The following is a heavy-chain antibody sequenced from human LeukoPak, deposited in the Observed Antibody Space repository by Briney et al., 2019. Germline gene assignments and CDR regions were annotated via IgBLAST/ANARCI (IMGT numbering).Heavy chain of an antibody. CDR1: GFTFDDYA. V-gene: IGHV3-9*01. Sequence: GGSLRLSCAASGFTFDDYAMHWVRQAPGEGLEWASGISWNSDNIGYADSVKGRFTISRDNAKNSLYLQMNSLRAEDTALYYCAKDKDDILTGYSPYFDYWGQGTLVTVSS. J-gene: IGHJ4*02. CDR3: AKDKDDILTGYSPYFDY. CDR2: ISWNSDNI. D-gene: IGHD3-9*01.